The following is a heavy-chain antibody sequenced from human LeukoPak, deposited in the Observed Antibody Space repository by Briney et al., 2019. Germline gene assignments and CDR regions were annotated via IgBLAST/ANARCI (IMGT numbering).Heavy chain of an antibody. Sequence: PGGSLRLSCTASEFTLSSRAMSWVRQAPGKGLEWVSAINAGGGSTYYAYYADSVKGRFTISRDNSKNTLYLQMNSLRVEDTAIYYCAKDSADYWGQGTLVTVAS. J-gene: IGHJ4*02. CDR1: EFTLSSRA. CDR2: INAGGGSTYYA. CDR3: AKDSADY. V-gene: IGHV3-23*01.